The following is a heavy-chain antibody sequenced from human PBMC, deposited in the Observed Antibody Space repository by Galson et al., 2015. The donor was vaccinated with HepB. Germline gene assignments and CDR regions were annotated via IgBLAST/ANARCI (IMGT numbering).Heavy chain of an antibody. CDR1: GYTFTSYG. D-gene: IGHD2/OR15-2a*01. CDR3: ARDDSYFFH. Sequence: SVKVSCKASGYTFTSYGINWVRQAPGQGLEWMGWISGHNGNTKYAQKLQGRVTVTTDTSTYTAYMELRSLTSDDTAVYYCARDDSYFFHWGQGTLVTVSS. J-gene: IGHJ4*02. V-gene: IGHV1-18*04. CDR2: ISGHNGNT.